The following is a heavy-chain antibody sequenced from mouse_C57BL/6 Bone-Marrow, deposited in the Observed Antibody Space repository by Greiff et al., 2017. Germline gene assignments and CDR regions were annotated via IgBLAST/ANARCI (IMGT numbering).Heavy chain of an antibody. CDR1: GYTFTSYW. Sequence: QVQLQQPGAELVRPGTSVKLSCKASGYTFTSYWMHWVKQRPGQGLEWIGVIDPSDSYTNYNQKFKGKATLTVDTSSSTAYMQLSSLTSEDSAVYYCARKALFYYGYDEGFAYWGQETLVTVSA. CDR3: ARKALFYYGYDEGFAY. CDR2: IDPSDSYT. D-gene: IGHD2-2*01. V-gene: IGHV1-59*01. J-gene: IGHJ3*01.